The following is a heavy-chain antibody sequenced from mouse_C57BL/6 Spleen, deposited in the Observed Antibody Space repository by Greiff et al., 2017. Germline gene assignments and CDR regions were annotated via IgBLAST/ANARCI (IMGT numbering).Heavy chain of an antibody. Sequence: EVQRVESGGGLVKPGGSLKLSCAASGFTFSDYGMHWVRQAPEKGLEWVAYISSGSSTIYYAETVKGRFTIARDNAKNTLFLQMTSLGSEDTAMYYCARRSNYYFDYWGQGTTLTVSS. CDR1: GFTFSDYG. J-gene: IGHJ2*01. CDR2: ISSGSSTI. V-gene: IGHV5-17*01. D-gene: IGHD2-5*01. CDR3: ARRSNYYFDY.